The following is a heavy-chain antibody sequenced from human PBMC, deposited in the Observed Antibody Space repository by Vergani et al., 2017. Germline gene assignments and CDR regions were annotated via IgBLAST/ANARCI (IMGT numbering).Heavy chain of an antibody. CDR2: IYTSGSN. CDR3: ARGGRFGELRHDY. Sequence: QVQLQVSGPGLVKPSQTLSLISTVPGGSISSGSYYWSWIRKPAGKGLEWIGRIYTSGSNNYNPSLKSRVTISGDTSKNQSSLKLSSVTAADTAVYYCARGGRFGELRHDYWGQGSLVTVSS. J-gene: IGHJ4*02. D-gene: IGHD3-10*01. CDR1: GGSISSGSYY. V-gene: IGHV4-61*02.